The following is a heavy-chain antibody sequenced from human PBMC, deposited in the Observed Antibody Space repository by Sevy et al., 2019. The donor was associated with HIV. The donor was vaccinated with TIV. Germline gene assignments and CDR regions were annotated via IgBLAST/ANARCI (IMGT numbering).Heavy chain of an antibody. V-gene: IGHV3-30*02. J-gene: IGHJ4*02. D-gene: IGHD6-19*01. Sequence: GGSLRLSCAASGFTFSSYGMHWVRQAPGKGLEWVAFIRYDGSNKYYADSVKGRFTISRDNSKNTLYLQMNSLRAEDTAVYYCAKVGKAVAGLYYFDYWGQGPLVTVSS. CDR2: IRYDGSNK. CDR3: AKVGKAVAGLYYFDY. CDR1: GFTFSSYG.